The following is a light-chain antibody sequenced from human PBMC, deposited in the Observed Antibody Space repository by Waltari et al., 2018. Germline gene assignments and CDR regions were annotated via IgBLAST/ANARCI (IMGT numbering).Light chain of an antibody. CDR2: RNN. CDR3: VAWDDSLEEV. CDR1: SSNIGSNF. J-gene: IGLJ2*01. Sequence: QSVLTQPPSASGAPGQRVTISCSGSSSNIGSNFVYWYQQLPGTAPKLLIYRNNQRPSGVPDRFSGSKSGTSASLAISGLRSEDEAHYYCVAWDDSLEEVFGGGTKLTVL. V-gene: IGLV1-47*01.